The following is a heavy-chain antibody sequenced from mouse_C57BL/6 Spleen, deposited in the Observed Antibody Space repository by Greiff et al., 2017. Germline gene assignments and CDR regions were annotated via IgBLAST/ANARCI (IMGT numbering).Heavy chain of an antibody. J-gene: IGHJ3*01. Sequence: QVQLQQPGAELVKPGASVKMSCKASGYTFTSYWITWVKQRPGQGLEWIGDIYPGSGSTNYNEKFKSKATLTVDTSSSTAYMQLSSLTSEDSAVYYCATPAQGPAWFAYWGQGTLVTVSA. V-gene: IGHV1-55*01. CDR3: ATPAQGPAWFAY. CDR2: IYPGSGST. D-gene: IGHD3-2*02. CDR1: GYTFTSYW.